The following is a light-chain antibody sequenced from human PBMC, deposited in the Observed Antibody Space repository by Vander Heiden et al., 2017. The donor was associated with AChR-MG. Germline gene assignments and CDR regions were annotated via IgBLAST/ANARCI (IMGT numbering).Light chain of an antibody. Sequence: QSALTQPPSVSGSPGQSITISCTGTSSDVGSYNLVSWYQQHPGKAPKLMIYEVSKRPSGVSNRFSGSKSGNTASLTISGLQAEDEADYYCCSYAGSLVVFGGGTKLTVL. CDR3: CSYAGSLVV. CDR1: SSDVGSYNL. CDR2: EVS. V-gene: IGLV2-23*02. J-gene: IGLJ2*01.